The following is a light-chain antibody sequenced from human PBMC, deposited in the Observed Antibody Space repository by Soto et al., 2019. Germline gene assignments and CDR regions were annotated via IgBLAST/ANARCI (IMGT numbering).Light chain of an antibody. CDR1: QSISSW. CDR2: KAS. Sequence: DIQMTQSPSTLSGSIGDRVTITCRASQSISSWLAWYQQKPGKAPKLLIYKASSLESGVPSRFSGSGSGTEFTLTISSLQPDDFATYYCQQYNSYWTFDQGTKVEIK. J-gene: IGKJ1*01. V-gene: IGKV1-5*03. CDR3: QQYNSYWT.